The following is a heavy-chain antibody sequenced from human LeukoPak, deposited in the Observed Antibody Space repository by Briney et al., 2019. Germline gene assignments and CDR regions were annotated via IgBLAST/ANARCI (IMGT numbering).Heavy chain of an antibody. D-gene: IGHD6-19*01. Sequence: GGSLRLSCAASGFTFSSYAMSWVRQAPGKGLEWVSAISGSGGSTYYVDSVKGRFTISRDNSKNTLYLQMNSLRAEDTAVYYCAKDWAVAGTTVDAFDIWGQGTMVTVSS. V-gene: IGHV3-23*01. CDR2: ISGSGGST. CDR1: GFTFSSYA. J-gene: IGHJ3*02. CDR3: AKDWAVAGTTVDAFDI.